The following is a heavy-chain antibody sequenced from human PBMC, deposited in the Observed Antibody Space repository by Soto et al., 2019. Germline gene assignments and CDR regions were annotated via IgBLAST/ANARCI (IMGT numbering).Heavy chain of an antibody. CDR1: GYIFTTYW. Sequence: GESLKISCKASGYIFTTYWIAWVRQMPGQGLEWIGIINPTDSDTRYSPSFQGQVTISADKSISTTYLQWSSLKASDTAIYYCARQWNLDYWGQGTQVTV. D-gene: IGHD1-1*01. J-gene: IGHJ4*02. V-gene: IGHV5-51*01. CDR3: ARQWNLDY. CDR2: INPTDSDT.